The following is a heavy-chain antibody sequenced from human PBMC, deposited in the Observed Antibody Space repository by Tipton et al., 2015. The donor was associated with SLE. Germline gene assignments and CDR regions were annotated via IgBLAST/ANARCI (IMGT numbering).Heavy chain of an antibody. J-gene: IGHJ5*02. CDR1: GGSIGSYY. CDR3: ARDLFYDSSGYPSP. Sequence: TLSLTCTVSGGSIGSYYWSWIRQAPGKGLEWIGYINYSGSTKHNPSLQSRVTISVDTSKNQFSLKLSSVTAADTAVYYCARDLFYDSSGYPSPWGQGTLVTVSS. V-gene: IGHV4-59*01. D-gene: IGHD3-22*01. CDR2: INYSGST.